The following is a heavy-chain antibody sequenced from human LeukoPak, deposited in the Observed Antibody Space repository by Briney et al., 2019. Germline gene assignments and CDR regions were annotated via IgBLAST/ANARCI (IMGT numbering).Heavy chain of an antibody. Sequence: ASVKVSCKPSGYTFTRYYMHWVRQAPGQGLEWMGIINPSDGSTSYAQKFQGRVTMTRDTSTSTVYMELSSLRSEDTAVYYCARASKLRFLEWLKVPCWFDPWGQGTLVTASS. CDR2: INPSDGST. D-gene: IGHD3-3*01. CDR1: GYTFTRYY. CDR3: ARASKLRFLEWLKVPCWFDP. V-gene: IGHV1-46*01. J-gene: IGHJ5*02.